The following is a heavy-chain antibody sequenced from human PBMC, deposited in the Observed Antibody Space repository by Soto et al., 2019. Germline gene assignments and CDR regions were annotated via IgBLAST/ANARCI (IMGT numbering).Heavy chain of an antibody. CDR3: ASRDYYYYYMDV. CDR2: INHSGST. Sequence: QVQLQESGPGLVKPSGTLSLTCAVSGGSITSSNWWSWVRQPPGKGLEWVGEINHSGSTNYTPSLKSPVTISVDKSKNQFPLKLSSVTAADAAVYYCASRDYYYYYMDVWGKGTTVTVSS. V-gene: IGHV4-4*02. J-gene: IGHJ6*03. CDR1: GGSITSSNW.